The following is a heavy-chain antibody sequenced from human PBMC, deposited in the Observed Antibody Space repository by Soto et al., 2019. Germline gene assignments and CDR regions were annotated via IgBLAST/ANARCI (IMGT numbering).Heavy chain of an antibody. V-gene: IGHV3-33*01. CDR1: GFTFSSYG. CDR3: ASFADCSGGSCRS. Sequence: GGSLRLSCAASGFTFSSYGMHGVRQAPGKGLEWVAVIWYDGSNKYYADSVKGRFTISRDNSKNTLNLQMNSLRAEDTAVYYCASFADCSGGSCRSWGQGTLVTVSS. CDR2: IWYDGSNK. J-gene: IGHJ5*02. D-gene: IGHD2-15*01.